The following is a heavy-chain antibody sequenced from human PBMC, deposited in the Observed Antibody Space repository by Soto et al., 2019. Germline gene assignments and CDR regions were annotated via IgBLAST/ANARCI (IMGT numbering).Heavy chain of an antibody. V-gene: IGHV4-59*08. CDR1: GGSISSYY. J-gene: IGHJ6*04. D-gene: IGHD2-2*01. CDR3: ARADHTSRSLRWRDIVVVPAAPLPLDV. CDR2: IYYSGST. Sequence: SETLSLTCTISGGSISSYYWSWLRQPPGKGLEWIGYIYYSGSTNYNPSLKSRVTISVDTSKNQFSLNLRSVTTADTAMYYCARADHTSRSLRWRDIVVVPAAPLPLDVWGKGTTVTVSS.